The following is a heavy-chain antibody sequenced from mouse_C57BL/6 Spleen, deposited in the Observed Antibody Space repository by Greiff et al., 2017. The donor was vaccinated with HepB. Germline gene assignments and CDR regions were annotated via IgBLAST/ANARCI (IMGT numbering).Heavy chain of an antibody. CDR2: ISYDGSN. CDR1: GYSITSGYY. Sequence: EVQLQESGPGLVKPSQSLSLTCSVTGYSITSGYYWNWIRQFPGNKLEWMGYISYDGSNNYNPSLKNRISITRDTSKNQFFLKLNSVTTEDTATYYCAIGGYGSSPYYFDYWGQGTTLTVSS. J-gene: IGHJ2*01. CDR3: AIGGYGSSPYYFDY. V-gene: IGHV3-6*01. D-gene: IGHD1-1*01.